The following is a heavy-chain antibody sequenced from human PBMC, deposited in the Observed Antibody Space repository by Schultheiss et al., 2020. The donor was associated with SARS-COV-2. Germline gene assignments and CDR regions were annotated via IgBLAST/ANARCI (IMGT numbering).Heavy chain of an antibody. CDR3: ASYELWYGLAY. CDR1: GGSISSGGYY. V-gene: IGHV4-61*08. CDR2: INHSGST. J-gene: IGHJ4*02. D-gene: IGHD3-10*01. Sequence: SETLSLTCTVSGGSISSGGYYWSWIRQPPGKGLEWIGEINHSGSTNYNPSLQSRVTISLDTSKNQFSLKLSSVTAADMAVYYCASYELWYGLAYWGQGTLVTVSS.